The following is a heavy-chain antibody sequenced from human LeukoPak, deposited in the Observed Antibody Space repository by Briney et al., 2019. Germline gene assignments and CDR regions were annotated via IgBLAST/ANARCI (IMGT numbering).Heavy chain of an antibody. J-gene: IGHJ4*02. CDR3: AKSQAGAVAGTYFDY. D-gene: IGHD6-19*01. Sequence: SGGSLRLPCAASGFTFSSYAMSWVRQAPGKGLEWVSAISGSGGSTYYADSVKGRFTISRDNSKNTLYLQMNSLRAEDTAVYYCAKSQAGAVAGTYFDYWGQGTLVTVSS. V-gene: IGHV3-23*01. CDR1: GFTFSSYA. CDR2: ISGSGGST.